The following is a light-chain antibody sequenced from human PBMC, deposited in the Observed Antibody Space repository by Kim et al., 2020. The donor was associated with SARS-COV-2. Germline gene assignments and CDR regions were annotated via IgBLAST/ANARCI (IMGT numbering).Light chain of an antibody. J-gene: IGLJ2*01. CDR1: TIGSYS. Sequence: APGKTAKMTGARTTIGSYSVPWYQHKPGQAPLLVVYEDSGRPSGIPERFSGSNSGNTATLTISRVEAADEAEYYCQVWDRASDHVVFGGGTQLTVL. V-gene: IGLV3-21*03. CDR2: EDS. CDR3: QVWDRASDHVV.